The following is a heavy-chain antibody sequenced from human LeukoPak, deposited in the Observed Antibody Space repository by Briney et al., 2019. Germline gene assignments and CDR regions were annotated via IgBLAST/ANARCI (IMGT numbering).Heavy chain of an antibody. CDR1: GFTFSSYA. CDR2: MSSDGSKK. Sequence: GGSLRLSCAASGFTFSSYAMHWVRQAPGKGLEWVAVMSSDGSKKYYADSVKGRFTISRDNSKNTLYLQMNSLRAEDTAVYYCAKKFRGTTVISGDYFDYWGQGTLVTVSS. J-gene: IGHJ4*02. CDR3: AKKFRGTTVISGDYFDY. D-gene: IGHD4-17*01. V-gene: IGHV3-30-3*02.